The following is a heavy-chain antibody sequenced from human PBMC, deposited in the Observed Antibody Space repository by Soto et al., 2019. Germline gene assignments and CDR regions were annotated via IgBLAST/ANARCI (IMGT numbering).Heavy chain of an antibody. Sequence: ASVKVSYKASGYTFTSYYMHWVRQAPGQGLEWMGIINPSGGSTSYAQKFQGRVTMTRDTSTSTVYMELSSLRSEDTAIYYCARPEIPTRSNDYDYPFDLWGQGTLVTVSS. CDR3: ARPEIPTRSNDYDYPFDL. V-gene: IGHV1-46*01. CDR1: GYTFTSYY. D-gene: IGHD3-22*01. J-gene: IGHJ5*02. CDR2: INPSGGST.